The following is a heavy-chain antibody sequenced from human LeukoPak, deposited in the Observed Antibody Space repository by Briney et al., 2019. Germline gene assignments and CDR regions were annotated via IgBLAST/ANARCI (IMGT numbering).Heavy chain of an antibody. CDR2: IIPIFGTA. J-gene: IGHJ6*02. V-gene: IGHV1-69*01. Sequence: ASVKVSCKASEGTFSSYAISWVRQAPGQGLEWMGGIIPIFGTANYAQKFQGRVTITADESTSTAYMELSSLRSEDTAVYYCARDSPCSTSCYALGYYYGMDVWGQGTTVTVSS. CDR1: EGTFSSYA. CDR3: ARDSPCSTSCYALGYYYGMDV. D-gene: IGHD2-2*01.